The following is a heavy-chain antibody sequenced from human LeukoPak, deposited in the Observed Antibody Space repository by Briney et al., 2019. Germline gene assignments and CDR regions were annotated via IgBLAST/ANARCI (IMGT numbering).Heavy chain of an antibody. CDR3: ARDLTAGSSDY. Sequence: ASVKVSCKASGYTSMDSYMHWVRQAPGQRPEWMAWINPNGGETHYAQKFRGRVILTLDTSISTAYMELNSLQYDDSAIYYCARDLTAGSSDYWGPGTLVTVSS. J-gene: IGHJ4*02. CDR1: GYTSMDSY. D-gene: IGHD3-10*01. CDR2: INPNGGET. V-gene: IGHV1-2*02.